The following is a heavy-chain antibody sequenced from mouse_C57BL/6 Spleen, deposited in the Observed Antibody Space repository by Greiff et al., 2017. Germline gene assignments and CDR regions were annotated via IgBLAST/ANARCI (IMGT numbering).Heavy chain of an antibody. J-gene: IGHJ1*03. CDR2: IDPNSGGT. CDR1: GYTFTSYW. CDR3: ARGEMGDYDGYFDV. Sequence: QVQLKQSGAELVKPGASVKLSCKASGYTFTSYWMHWVKQRPGRGLEWIGRIDPNSGGTKYNEKFKSKATLTVDKPSSTAYMQLSSLTSEDSAVYYCARGEMGDYDGYFDVWGTGTTVTVSS. V-gene: IGHV1-72*01. D-gene: IGHD2-4*01.